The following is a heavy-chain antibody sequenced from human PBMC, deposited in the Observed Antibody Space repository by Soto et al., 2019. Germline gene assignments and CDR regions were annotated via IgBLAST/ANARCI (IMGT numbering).Heavy chain of an antibody. D-gene: IGHD2-21*02. CDR3: ARGHPYRGGDCPDY. V-gene: IGHV3-21*01. J-gene: IGHJ4*02. Sequence: PGGSLRLSCAASGFTFSSYSMNWVRQAPGKGLEWVSSISSSSSYIYYADSVKGRFTISRDNAKNSLYLQMNSLRADDTAAYYCARGHPYRGGDCPDYWGQGTLVTAPQ. CDR1: GFTFSSYS. CDR2: ISSSSSYI.